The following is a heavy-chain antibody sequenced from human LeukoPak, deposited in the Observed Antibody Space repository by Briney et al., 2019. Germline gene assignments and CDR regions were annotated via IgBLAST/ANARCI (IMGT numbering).Heavy chain of an antibody. CDR3: AREWLLLPWFDP. CDR1: GGSFSGYY. J-gene: IGHJ5*02. D-gene: IGHD3-22*01. Sequence: SETLSLTCAVYGGSFSGYYWSWIRQPPGKGLEWIGEINHSGSTNYNPSLKSRVTISVDTSKNQFSLKLSSVTAADTAAYYCAREWLLLPWFDPWGQGTLVTVSS. V-gene: IGHV4-34*01. CDR2: INHSGST.